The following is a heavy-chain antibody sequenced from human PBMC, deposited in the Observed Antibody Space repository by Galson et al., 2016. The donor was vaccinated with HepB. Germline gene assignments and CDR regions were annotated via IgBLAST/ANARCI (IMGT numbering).Heavy chain of an antibody. CDR2: ISYGGSNK. V-gene: IGHV3-30-3*01. CDR3: ARDYYGNSNFATGMDV. J-gene: IGHJ6*02. D-gene: IGHD2-15*01. Sequence: SLRLSCAASGFTFSNRVIHWVRQAPGKGLEWVAMISYGGSNKYHADSVKGRFTISRDNFKNTLYLQMNSLRHEDTAVYYCARDYYGNSNFATGMDVWGQGTTVTVAS. CDR1: GFTFSNRV.